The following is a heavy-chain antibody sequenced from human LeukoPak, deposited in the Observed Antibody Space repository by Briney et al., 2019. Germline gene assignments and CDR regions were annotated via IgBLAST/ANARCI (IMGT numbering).Heavy chain of an antibody. Sequence: PGGSLRLSCAASGFTFSSYWMSWVRQAPGKGLEWVSYISSRSSTIYYADSVKGRFTISRDNAKNSLYLQMNSLRADDTAIYYCARGQPKIVVVPTASDYWGQGTLVTVSS. CDR3: ARGQPKIVVVPTASDY. CDR2: ISSRSSTI. D-gene: IGHD2-2*01. V-gene: IGHV3-48*01. J-gene: IGHJ4*02. CDR1: GFTFSSYW.